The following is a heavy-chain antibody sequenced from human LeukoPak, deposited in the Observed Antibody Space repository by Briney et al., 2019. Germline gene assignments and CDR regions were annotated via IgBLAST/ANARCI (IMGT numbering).Heavy chain of an antibody. Sequence: SETLSLTRTVSGGSISSYYWSWIRQPPGKGLEWIGYIYYSGSTNYNPSLKSRVTISVDTSKNQFSLKLSSVTAADTAVYYCALGGYYGSGSPKSLFDYWGQGTLVTVSS. D-gene: IGHD3-10*01. CDR3: ALGGYYGSGSPKSLFDY. CDR2: IYYSGST. V-gene: IGHV4-59*01. CDR1: GGSISSYY. J-gene: IGHJ4*02.